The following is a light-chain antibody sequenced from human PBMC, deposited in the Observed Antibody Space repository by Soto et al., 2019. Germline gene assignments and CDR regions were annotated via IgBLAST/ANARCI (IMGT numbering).Light chain of an antibody. Sequence: EIVLTQSTATLSLSPGERATLSCRASQSISSYLAWYPQKPGQAPRLLIYDASNRATGIPARFSGSGAGTDFTLIISSLEPEDFAVYYCQQRRNWPLTFGGGTKVEIK. V-gene: IGKV3-11*01. CDR2: DAS. J-gene: IGKJ4*01. CDR3: QQRRNWPLT. CDR1: QSISSY.